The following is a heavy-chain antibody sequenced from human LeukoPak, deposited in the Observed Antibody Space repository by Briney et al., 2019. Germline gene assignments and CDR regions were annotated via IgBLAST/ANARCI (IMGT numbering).Heavy chain of an antibody. CDR1: GFTFSSYA. CDR3: AVSGYSLNYYGMDV. Sequence: GGSLRLSCAASGFTFSSYAMSWVRQAPGKGLEWVSAISGSGGSTYYADSVKGRFTISRDNSKNTLYLQMNSLRAEDTAVYYCAVSGYSLNYYGMDVWGQGTTVTVSS. J-gene: IGHJ6*02. D-gene: IGHD3-3*01. V-gene: IGHV3-23*01. CDR2: ISGSGGST.